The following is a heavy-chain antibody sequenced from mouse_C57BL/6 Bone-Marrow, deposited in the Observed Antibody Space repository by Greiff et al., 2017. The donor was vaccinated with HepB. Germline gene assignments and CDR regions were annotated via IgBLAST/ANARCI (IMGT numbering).Heavy chain of an antibody. V-gene: IGHV1-69*01. CDR2: IDPSDSYT. Sequence: QVQLQQPGAELVMPGASVKLSCKASGYTFTSYWMHWVKQRPGQGLEWIGEIDPSDSYTNYNQKFKGKSTLTVDKSSSTAYMQLSSLTSEDSAVYDCARSLSDYFDYWGQGTTLTVSS. CDR1: GYTFTSYW. J-gene: IGHJ2*01. CDR3: ARSLSDYFDY.